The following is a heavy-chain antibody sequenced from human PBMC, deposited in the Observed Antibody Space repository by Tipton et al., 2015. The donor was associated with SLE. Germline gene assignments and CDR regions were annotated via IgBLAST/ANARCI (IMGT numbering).Heavy chain of an antibody. Sequence: TLSLTCAVYGGSLSGYYWSWIRQAPGQGLEWIGEISHGGSANHNPSLKSRITISVDTSKNQFSLKLSSVTAADTAVYYCARFPTYYFDLWGQGTLVTVSS. CDR2: ISHGGSA. CDR3: ARFPTYYFDL. J-gene: IGHJ4*02. CDR1: GGSLSGYY. V-gene: IGHV4-34*09.